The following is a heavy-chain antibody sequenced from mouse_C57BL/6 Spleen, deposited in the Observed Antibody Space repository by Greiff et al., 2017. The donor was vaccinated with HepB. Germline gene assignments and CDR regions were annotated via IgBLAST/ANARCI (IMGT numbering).Heavy chain of an antibody. Sequence: EVKLQESGTVLARPGASVKMSCKTSGYTFTSYWMHWVKQRPGQGLEWTGAIYPGNSDTSYNQKFKGKAKLTAVTSASTAYMELSRLTNEDSAVYYCTSITTVVARGCAYWGQGTLVTVSA. CDR1: GYTFTSYW. V-gene: IGHV1-5*01. CDR3: TSITTVVARGCAY. CDR2: IYPGNSDT. J-gene: IGHJ3*01. D-gene: IGHD1-1*01.